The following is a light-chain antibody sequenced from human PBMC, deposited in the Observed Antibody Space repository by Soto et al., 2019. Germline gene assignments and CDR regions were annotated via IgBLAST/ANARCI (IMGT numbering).Light chain of an antibody. V-gene: IGKV3-11*01. CDR1: QNVANY. Sequence: EIVLTQSPATLSLSPGERATLSCRASQNVANYLDWYQQKPGQAPRLLIYAASSRATGIPDRFSGSGSGTDFTLTISRLEPDDFATYYCQHLGTFGQGTKVDIK. J-gene: IGKJ1*01. CDR2: AAS. CDR3: QHLGT.